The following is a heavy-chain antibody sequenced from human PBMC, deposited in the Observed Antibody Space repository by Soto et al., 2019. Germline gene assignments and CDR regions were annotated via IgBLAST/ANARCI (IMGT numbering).Heavy chain of an antibody. Sequence: GESLRLSCASSGFTSSSYSMNWVRQAPGKGLEWVSSISSSSSYIYYADSVKGRFTISRDNAKNSLYLQMNSLRAEDTAVYYCARDLGPMVRGVITPGYWGQGTLVTVSS. CDR2: ISSSSSYI. D-gene: IGHD3-10*01. CDR1: GFTSSSYS. CDR3: ARDLGPMVRGVITPGY. J-gene: IGHJ4*02. V-gene: IGHV3-21*01.